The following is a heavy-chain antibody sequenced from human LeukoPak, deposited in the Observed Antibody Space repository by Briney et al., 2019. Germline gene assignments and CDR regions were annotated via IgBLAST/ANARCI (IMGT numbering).Heavy chain of an antibody. CDR1: GGSIRSSSYY. V-gene: IGHV4-39*07. Sequence: PSETLSLTCTVSGGSIRSSSYYWGWIRQPPGKGLEWIGSIYYSGSTYYNPSLKSRVTISVDTSKNQFSLRLSSVTAADTAVYYCARDKGGSYAANWFDPWGQGTLVTVSS. CDR2: IYYSGST. D-gene: IGHD1-26*01. CDR3: ARDKGGSYAANWFDP. J-gene: IGHJ5*02.